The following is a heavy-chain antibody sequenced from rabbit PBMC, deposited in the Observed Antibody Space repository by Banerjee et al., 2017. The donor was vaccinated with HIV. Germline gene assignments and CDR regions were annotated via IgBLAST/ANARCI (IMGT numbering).Heavy chain of an antibody. J-gene: IGHJ3*01. D-gene: IGHD1-1*01. V-gene: IGHV1S40*01. CDR2: IYDGSSGIT. CDR3: ARGVNSAYTRLDF. CDR1: GFSFSSDYY. Sequence: KPGASLTLTCTASGFSFSSDYYMCWVRQAPGKGLERIVCIYDGSSGITYYASWAKGRFSISKTSSTTVTLQMTSLTAADTATYFCARGVNSAYTRLDFWGQGTLVTVS.